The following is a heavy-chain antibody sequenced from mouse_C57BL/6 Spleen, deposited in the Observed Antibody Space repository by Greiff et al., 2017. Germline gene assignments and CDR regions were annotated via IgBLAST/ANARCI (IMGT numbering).Heavy chain of an antibody. J-gene: IGHJ3*01. V-gene: IGHV14-2*01. CDR2: IDPEDGET. CDR1: GFNIKDYY. CDR3: ARNDPFAY. Sequence: VQLQQSWAELVKPGASVKLSCTASGFNIKDYYMHWVKQRTEQGLEWIGRIDPEDGETKSAPKFQGKVTITADTSSNTAYLQLSSLTSEDTAVYYCARNDPFAYWGQGTLVTVSA.